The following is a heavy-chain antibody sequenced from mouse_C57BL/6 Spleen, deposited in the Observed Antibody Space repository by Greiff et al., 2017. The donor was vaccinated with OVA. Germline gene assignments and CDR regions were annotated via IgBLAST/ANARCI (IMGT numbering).Heavy chain of an antibody. V-gene: IGHV6-6*01. CDR2: IRNKANNHAT. CDR3: TRETVVADWYFDV. J-gene: IGHJ1*03. CDR1: GFTFSDAW. Sequence: EVQVVESGGGLVQPGGSMKLSCAASGFTFSDAWMDWVRQSPEKGLEWVAEIRNKANNHATYYAESVKVRFTISRDDSKSSVYLQMNSLRAEDTGIYYCTRETVVADWYFDVWGTGTTVTVSS. D-gene: IGHD1-1*01.